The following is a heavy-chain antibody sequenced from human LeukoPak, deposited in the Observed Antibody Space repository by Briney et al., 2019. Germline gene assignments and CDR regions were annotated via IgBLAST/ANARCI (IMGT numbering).Heavy chain of an antibody. CDR1: GGSFSGYY. J-gene: IGHJ3*02. Sequence: SETLALTCYLYGGSFSGYYWSWIRQSPGKGLEWIGYIYYSGSTYYNPSLKSRVTISVDTSKNQFSLKLSSVTAADTAVYYCARSPTSSGYYYGGAFDIWGQGTMVTVSS. CDR2: IYYSGST. V-gene: IGHV4-30-4*08. CDR3: ARSPTSSGYYYGGAFDI. D-gene: IGHD3-22*01.